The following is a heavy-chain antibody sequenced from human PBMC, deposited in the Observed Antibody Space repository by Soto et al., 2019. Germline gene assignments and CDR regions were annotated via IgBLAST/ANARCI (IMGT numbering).Heavy chain of an antibody. Sequence: PGGSLRLSCAASGFTFSDYYMNWIRQAPGKGLEWVSYISSSGTTIYYADSVKGRFTISRDNAKNSLFLQMNSLRAEDTALYYCARGHSIFYGMDVWGQGTTVTVS. CDR3: ARGHSIFYGMDV. CDR2: ISSSGTTI. J-gene: IGHJ6*02. CDR1: GFTFSDYY. D-gene: IGHD2-21*01. V-gene: IGHV3-11*01.